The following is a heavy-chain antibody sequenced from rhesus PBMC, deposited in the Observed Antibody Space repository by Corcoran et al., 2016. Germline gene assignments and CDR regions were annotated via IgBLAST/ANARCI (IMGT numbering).Heavy chain of an antibody. CDR1: GFTFSDHY. J-gene: IGHJ4*01. CDR2: IYGNSAST. D-gene: IGHD3-3*01. Sequence: VQLVESGGGLVQPGGSLRLSCAASGFTFSDHYMDWVRQAPGKGLEWIGFIYGNSASTNYTPSLNNRVTISKDTSKNQFSLKLSSVTAADTAVYYCARVGVYTIWTAPFDYWGQGVLVTVSS. V-gene: IGHV4-73*01. CDR3: ARVGVYTIWTAPFDY.